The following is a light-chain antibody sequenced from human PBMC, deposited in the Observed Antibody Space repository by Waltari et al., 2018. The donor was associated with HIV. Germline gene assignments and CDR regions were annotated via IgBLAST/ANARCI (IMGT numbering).Light chain of an antibody. V-gene: IGKV1-39*01. J-gene: IGKJ3*01. CDR1: QPVTNK. CDR2: DAS. CDR3: QQSYIYPLT. Sequence: DIQMSQSPYPLSASVGDSVTITCRASQPVTNKVNWYQQKPGKAPKLLIYDASTLQGGVPSRFIGGGSGTHFTLTITSVQPDDYATYFCQQSYIYPLTFGPGTKVDV.